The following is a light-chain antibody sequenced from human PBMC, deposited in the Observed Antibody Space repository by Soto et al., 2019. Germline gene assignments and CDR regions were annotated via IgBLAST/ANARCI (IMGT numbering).Light chain of an antibody. V-gene: IGKV3-20*01. CDR2: GAS. Sequence: EIVLTQSPGTLSLSPGERATLSGRASQSVTRSYLAWYQQRPGQAPRLLISGASSRATGIPDRFSGSGSGTDFTLTISRLESEDFAVYYCQQYGTSPALTFGGGTKVDIK. J-gene: IGKJ4*01. CDR1: QSVTRSY. CDR3: QQYGTSPALT.